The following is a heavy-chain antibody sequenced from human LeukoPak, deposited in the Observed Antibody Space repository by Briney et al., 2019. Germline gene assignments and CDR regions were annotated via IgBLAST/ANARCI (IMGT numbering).Heavy chain of an antibody. CDR1: GGSISSGGYY. J-gene: IGHJ4*02. CDR2: IYYSGST. V-gene: IGHV4-31*03. CDR3: ARDLPDSSGYYGLYYFDY. Sequence: PSETLSLTCTVSGGSISSGGYYWSWIRQHPGKGLEWIGYIYYSGSTYYNPSLKSRVTISVDTSKNQFSLKLSSVTAADTAVYYCARDLPDSSGYYGLYYFDYWGQGTLVTVSS. D-gene: IGHD3-22*01.